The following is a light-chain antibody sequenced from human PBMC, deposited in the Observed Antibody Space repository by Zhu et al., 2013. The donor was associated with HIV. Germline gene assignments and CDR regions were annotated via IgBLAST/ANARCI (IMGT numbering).Light chain of an antibody. CDR1: TSNIGTGYD. V-gene: IGLV1-40*01. Sequence: QSVLTQPPSVSGAPGQRVTISCTGRTSNIGTGYDVHWYQQLPGTAPKLLIYANINRPSGVPDRFSGSTSGTSASLAITGLQPEDEADYYCQSYDRSLSGYVFGSGTKVTVL. CDR2: ANI. CDR3: QSYDRSLSGYV. J-gene: IGLJ1*01.